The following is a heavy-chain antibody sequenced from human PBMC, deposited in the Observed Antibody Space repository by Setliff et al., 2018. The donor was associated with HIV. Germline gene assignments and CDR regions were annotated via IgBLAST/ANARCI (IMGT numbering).Heavy chain of an antibody. D-gene: IGHD3-16*01. CDR2: ISYDGSNT. Sequence: PGGSLRLSCAASGFTFSSYGMHWVRQSPGKGLEWVSLISYDGSNTYYADSVKGRFSISRDNPKNTVYLQMNSLRAEDTAVYYCAKGVKFLDPLGQGTLVTVSS. CDR3: AKGVKFLDP. J-gene: IGHJ5*02. CDR1: GFTFSSYG. V-gene: IGHV3-30*18.